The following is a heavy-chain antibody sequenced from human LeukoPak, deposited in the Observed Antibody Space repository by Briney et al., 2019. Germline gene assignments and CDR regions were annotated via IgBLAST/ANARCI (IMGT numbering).Heavy chain of an antibody. Sequence: SETLSLTCTVSGGSISSSSYYWGWIRQPPGKGLEWIGSIYYSGSTNYNPSLKSRVTISVDTSKNQFSLKLSSVTAADTAVYYCAGTWAIAVAGHGGSDAFDIWGQGTMVTVSS. CDR3: AGTWAIAVAGHGGSDAFDI. D-gene: IGHD6-19*01. V-gene: IGHV4-39*07. CDR1: GGSISSSSYY. J-gene: IGHJ3*02. CDR2: IYYSGST.